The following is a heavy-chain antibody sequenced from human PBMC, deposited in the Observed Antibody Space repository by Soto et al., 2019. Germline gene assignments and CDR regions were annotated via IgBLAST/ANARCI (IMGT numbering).Heavy chain of an antibody. D-gene: IGHD5-18*01. Sequence: PSETRSLAWSGSEGSIYGWYGSCRRQHPGKGLEWIGEIYHSGSTNYNPSLKSRVTISVATSKNQVSLKLSSVTAADTAVYDCARDGTAVAAGYYGMEVWGQGTTVT. CDR3: ARDGTAVAAGYYGMEV. V-gene: IGHV4-59*01. J-gene: IGHJ6*02. CDR1: EGSIYGWY. CDR2: IYHSGST.